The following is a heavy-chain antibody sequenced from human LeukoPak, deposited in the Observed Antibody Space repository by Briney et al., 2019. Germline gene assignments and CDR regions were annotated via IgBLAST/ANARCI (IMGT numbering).Heavy chain of an antibody. J-gene: IGHJ4*02. CDR2: ISGSGGST. CDR3: AKVIQLWYQFDY. Sequence: GGSLRPSCAASGFTFSSYAMSWVRQAPGKGLEWVSAISGSGGSTYYADSVKGRFTISRDNSKNTLYLQMNSLRAEDTAVYYCAKVIQLWYQFDYWGQGTLVTVSS. D-gene: IGHD5-18*01. V-gene: IGHV3-23*01. CDR1: GFTFSSYA.